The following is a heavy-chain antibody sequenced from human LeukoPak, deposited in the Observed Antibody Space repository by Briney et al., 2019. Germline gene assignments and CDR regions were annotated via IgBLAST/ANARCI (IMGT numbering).Heavy chain of an antibody. D-gene: IGHD6-13*01. V-gene: IGHV3-23*01. Sequence: GGSLRLSCAASGFTLSTYWMHWVRQAPGKGLEWVSAISASGYSTYYADSVKGRFTISRDNSKNTLYLQMNSLRGEDTAVYYCARIQQSSDYWGQGTLVTVSS. CDR3: ARIQQSSDY. CDR2: ISASGYST. CDR1: GFTLSTYW. J-gene: IGHJ4*02.